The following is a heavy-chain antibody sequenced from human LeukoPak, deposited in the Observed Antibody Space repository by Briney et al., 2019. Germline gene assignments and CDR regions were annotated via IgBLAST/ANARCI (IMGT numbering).Heavy chain of an antibody. CDR1: GGSISSYSYF. CDR3: ARRISQQLAWFDP. CDR2: IYYSGST. Sequence: PSETLSLTCTVSGGSISSYSYFWAWIRQPPGRGLEWIGTIYYSGSTYSNPSLKSRVTISVDTSKNQFSLKLGSVTAADTAVYYCARRISQQLAWFDPWGQGTLVTVSS. J-gene: IGHJ5*02. V-gene: IGHV4-39*01. D-gene: IGHD6-13*01.